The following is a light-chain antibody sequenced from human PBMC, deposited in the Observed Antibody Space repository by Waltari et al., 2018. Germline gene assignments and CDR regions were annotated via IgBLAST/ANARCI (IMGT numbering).Light chain of an antibody. V-gene: IGKV3-20*01. CDR2: GAS. CDR1: QRVSSNL. CDR3: QQYGSSPLT. Sequence: EIVLTQSPGTLSLSPGERATLSCRASQRVSSNLLAWYQKKPGQAPRLLIYGASSRATGIPDRVSGSGSGTDFTLTISRLEPEDFAVYYCQQYGSSPLTFGGGTKVEIK. J-gene: IGKJ4*01.